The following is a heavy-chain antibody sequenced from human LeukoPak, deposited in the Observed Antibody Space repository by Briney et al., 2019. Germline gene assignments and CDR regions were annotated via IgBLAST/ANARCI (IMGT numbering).Heavy chain of an antibody. V-gene: IGHV4-59*06. D-gene: IGHD2-2*01. CDR3: ARYVVVPAAMLEAFDI. Sequence: SETLSLTCTVSGGSISNYYWSWIRQHPGKGLEWIGYIYYSESTYYNPSLKSRVTISVDTSKNQFSLKLSSVTAADTAVYYCARYVVVPAAMLEAFDIWGQGTMVTVSS. CDR1: GGSISNYY. J-gene: IGHJ3*02. CDR2: IYYSEST.